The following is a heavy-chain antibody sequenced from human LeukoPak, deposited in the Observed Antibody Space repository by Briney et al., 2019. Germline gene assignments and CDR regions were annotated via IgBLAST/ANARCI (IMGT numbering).Heavy chain of an antibody. D-gene: IGHD3-10*01. V-gene: IGHV3-15*04. J-gene: IGHJ4*02. CDR3: TTEGQQMESSGFDY. CDR1: GFTFSSYG. CDR2: IASRPAGGAT. Sequence: PGGSLRLSCAASGFTFSSYGMHWVRQAPGEGLEWVGRIASRPAGGATDYADSVRGRFSISRDDSKNTLYLQMNSLKTEDTAVYYCTTEGQQMESSGFDYWGQGTPVTVSS.